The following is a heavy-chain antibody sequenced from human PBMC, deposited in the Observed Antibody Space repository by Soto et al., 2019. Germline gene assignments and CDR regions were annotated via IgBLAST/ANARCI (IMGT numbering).Heavy chain of an antibody. V-gene: IGHV4-59*01. CDR3: GGKNYDSSGYFDY. D-gene: IGHD3-22*01. Sequence: SETLSLTCTVSGGSISSYYWCWIRQPPGKGLEWIGYMYYSGSTNYNPSLKSRVTISVDTSKNQFSLKLSSVTAADTAVYSCGGKNYDSSGYFDYWGQGTLVTVSS. J-gene: IGHJ4*02. CDR1: GGSISSYY. CDR2: MYYSGST.